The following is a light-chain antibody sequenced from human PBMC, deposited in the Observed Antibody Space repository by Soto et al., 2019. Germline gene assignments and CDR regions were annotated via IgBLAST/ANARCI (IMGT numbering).Light chain of an antibody. V-gene: IGLV2-11*01. J-gene: IGLJ1*01. CDR1: SSDVGGYNY. CDR3: CSYAGSYTFEV. CDR2: DVS. Sequence: QSVLTQPRSVSGPPGQSVTISCTGTSSDVGGYNYVSWYQQHPGKAPKLMIYDVSKRPSGVPDRFSGSKSGNTASLTISGLQAEDEADYYCCSYAGSYTFEVFGTGTKVTVL.